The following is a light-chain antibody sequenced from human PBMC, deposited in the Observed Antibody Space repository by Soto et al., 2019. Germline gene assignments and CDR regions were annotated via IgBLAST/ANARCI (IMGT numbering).Light chain of an antibody. CDR2: GAS. J-gene: IGKJ1*01. CDR1: QSVSSSY. V-gene: IGKV3-20*01. Sequence: EIVLTHSPGTLSLSPGERATLSFRSSQSVSSSYLAWYQQKPGQAPRLLIYGASSRATGIPDRFSGSGSGTDFTLTISRLEPEDFATYYCLQDYSYPWTFGQGTKVDI. CDR3: LQDYSYPWT.